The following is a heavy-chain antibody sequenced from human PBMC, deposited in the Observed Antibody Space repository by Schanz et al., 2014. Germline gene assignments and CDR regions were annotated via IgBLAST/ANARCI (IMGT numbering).Heavy chain of an antibody. CDR1: GGPFSGY. CDR2: INHRAST. CDR3: ARTFRCGGGECSTWAD. Sequence: QVQLQQWGAGLLKPSETLSLTCAVSGGPFSGYWGWIRQPPGKGLEWIGEINHRASTNYNPTLXDIFTRAVDTSRTHFLLILSSVTAADPAVYYCARTFRCGGGECSTWADWGQGTLVTVSS. D-gene: IGHD2-21*01. V-gene: IGHV4-34*01. J-gene: IGHJ4*02.